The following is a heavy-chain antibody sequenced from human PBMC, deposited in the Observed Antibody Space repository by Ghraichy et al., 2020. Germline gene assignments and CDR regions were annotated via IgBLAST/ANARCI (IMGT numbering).Heavy chain of an antibody. D-gene: IGHD1-26*01. CDR2: IYYSGST. Sequence: SETLSLTCTVSGGSISSSSYYWGWIRQPPGKGLEWIGSIYYSGSTYYNPSLKSRVTISVDTSKNQFSLKLSSVTAADTAVYYCARHDDAYGTGYWGQGTLVTVSS. CDR1: GGSISSSSYY. V-gene: IGHV4-39*01. J-gene: IGHJ4*02. CDR3: ARHDDAYGTGY.